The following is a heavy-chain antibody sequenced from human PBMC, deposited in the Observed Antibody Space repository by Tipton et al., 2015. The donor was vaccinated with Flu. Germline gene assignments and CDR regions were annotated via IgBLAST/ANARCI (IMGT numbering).Heavy chain of an antibody. J-gene: IGHJ4*02. CDR2: INGDGSRI. Sequence: SLRLSCAASGFTFNNHWMHWIRQDSGKGLVWVSRINGDGSRITYADSVKGRFTISRDNAKNSLFLQMNSLRAEDTAVYYCVRKGFGDYWGQGILVTVSS. CDR3: VRKGFGDY. CDR1: GFTFNNHW. D-gene: IGHD3-10*01. V-gene: IGHV3-74*01.